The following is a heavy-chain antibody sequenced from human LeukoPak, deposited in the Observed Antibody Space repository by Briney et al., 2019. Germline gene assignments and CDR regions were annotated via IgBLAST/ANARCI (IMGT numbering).Heavy chain of an antibody. CDR2: IYSGGST. CDR1: GFTVSSNY. V-gene: IGHV3-53*01. J-gene: IGHJ4*02. D-gene: IGHD3-3*01. CDR3: AKVYYDFWSGYFHPWDY. Sequence: GGSLRLSCAASGFTVSSNYMSWVRQAPGKGLEWVSVIYSGGSTYYADSVKGRFTISRDNSKNTLYLQMNSLRAEDTAVYYCAKVYYDFWSGYFHPWDYWGQGTLVTVSS.